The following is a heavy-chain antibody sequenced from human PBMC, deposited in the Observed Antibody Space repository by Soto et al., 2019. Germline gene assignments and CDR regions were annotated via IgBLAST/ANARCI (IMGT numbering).Heavy chain of an antibody. J-gene: IGHJ6*02. CDR2: ISHSGTT. Sequence: SETLSLTCTVSGGSISSSSHHWGWIRQPPGKGLEWIGSISHSGTTYYNPPLKSRVTISVDTSKNQFSLRLSSVTAADTAVYYCARHKVCSGGSCNHVGYYYGVDVLGQGPMVT. CDR1: GGSISSSSHH. CDR3: ARHKVCSGGSCNHVGYYYGVDV. D-gene: IGHD2-15*01. V-gene: IGHV4-39*01.